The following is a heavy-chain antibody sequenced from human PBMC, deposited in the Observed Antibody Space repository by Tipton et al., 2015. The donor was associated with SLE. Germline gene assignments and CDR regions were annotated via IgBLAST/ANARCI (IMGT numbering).Heavy chain of an antibody. CDR2: IYTGGYT. J-gene: IGHJ4*02. CDR3: AGAVGTAAGLRDY. V-gene: IGHV4-4*07. CDR1: GGSMSRYY. D-gene: IGHD6-13*01. Sequence: TLSLTCTMSGGSMSRYYWAWIRQPAGKGLAWIGRIYTGGYTKYNPSFENRVTVDASKDQFSLKLSSVTAADAAIYYCAGAVGTAAGLRDYWGQGTLVTVSS.